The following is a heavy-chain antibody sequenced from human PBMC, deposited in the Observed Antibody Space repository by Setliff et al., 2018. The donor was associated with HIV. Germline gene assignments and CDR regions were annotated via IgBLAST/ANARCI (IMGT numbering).Heavy chain of an antibody. CDR1: GFSLTTSGVG. Sequence: KSGPTLVNPTQTLTLTCNFSGFSLTTSGVGVGWIRQPPAKALEWLAVIYWNDDKLYSPSLRSRLTITKDTSKNQVVLTITNMDPVDTTTYYCARTLNLAAAGRFNCFDPWGQGTLVTVSS. J-gene: IGHJ5*02. D-gene: IGHD6-25*01. CDR2: IYWNDDK. V-gene: IGHV2-5*01. CDR3: ARTLNLAAAGRFNCFDP.